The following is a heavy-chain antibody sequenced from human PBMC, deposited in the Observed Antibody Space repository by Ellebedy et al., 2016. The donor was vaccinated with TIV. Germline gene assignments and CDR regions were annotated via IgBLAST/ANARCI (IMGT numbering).Heavy chain of an antibody. V-gene: IGHV3-7*01. J-gene: IGHJ6*03. Sequence: GGSLRLSXAGSGFTFPNYWMTWVRQAPGQGLEWVANINQNGSKIYYVDSVKGRFTISRDNAKNSVYLQMNNLRAEDTAVYYCARRYMDVWGRGTTVTVSS. CDR1: GFTFPNYW. CDR3: ARRYMDV. CDR2: INQNGSKI.